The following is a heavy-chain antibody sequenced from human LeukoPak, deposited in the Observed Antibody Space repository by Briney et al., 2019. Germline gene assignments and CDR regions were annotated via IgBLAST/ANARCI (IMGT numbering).Heavy chain of an antibody. V-gene: IGHV3-30*01. Sequence: GGSLRLSCAASGFTFSSYAMHRVRQAPGKGLEWVAVISYDGSDKYSADSVKGRFTISRDNSKNTLYLQMNSLRAEDTAVYYCARDVSGSSYYCLDYWGQGTLVTVSS. CDR1: GFTFSSYA. D-gene: IGHD1-26*01. CDR2: ISYDGSDK. CDR3: ARDVSGSSYYCLDY. J-gene: IGHJ4*02.